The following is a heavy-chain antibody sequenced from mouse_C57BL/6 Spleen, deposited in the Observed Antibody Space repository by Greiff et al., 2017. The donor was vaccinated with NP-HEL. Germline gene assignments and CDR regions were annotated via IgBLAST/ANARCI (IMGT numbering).Heavy chain of an antibody. J-gene: IGHJ1*03. CDR3: TGYYSNYGYFDV. Sequence: EVQLQQSGAELVRPGASVKLSCTASGFNIKDYYMHWVKQRPEQGLEWIGRIDPEDGDTEYAPKFQGKATMTADTSSNTAYLQLSSLTSEVTAVYYCTGYYSNYGYFDVWGTGTTVTVSS. CDR1: GFNIKDYY. V-gene: IGHV14-1*01. D-gene: IGHD2-5*01. CDR2: IDPEDGDT.